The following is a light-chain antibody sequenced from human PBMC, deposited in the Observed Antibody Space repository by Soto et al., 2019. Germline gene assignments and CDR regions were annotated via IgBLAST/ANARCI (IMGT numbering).Light chain of an antibody. V-gene: IGKV3-20*01. CDR1: QAISGNY. J-gene: IGKJ4*01. Sequence: EIVLTQSPGTLSLSPGEGASLSCRASQAISGNYLAWYQHKPGQAPRLLMYGASSRATGIPDRFSGSGSGTDFTLTISRLEPEDFAVYYCQQYGSLPPITFGGGTKVDIK. CDR3: QQYGSLPPIT. CDR2: GAS.